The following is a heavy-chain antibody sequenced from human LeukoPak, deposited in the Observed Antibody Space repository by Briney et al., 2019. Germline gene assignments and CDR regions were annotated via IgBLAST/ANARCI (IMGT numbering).Heavy chain of an antibody. CDR3: ARAFSYGYSPSDY. D-gene: IGHD5-18*01. V-gene: IGHV4-34*01. Sequence: SETLSLICAVYGGSFSGYYWSWIRQPPGKGLEWIGEINHSGSTNYNPSLKSRVTISVDTSKNQFSLKLSSVTAADTAVYYCARAFSYGYSPSDYWGQGTLVTVSS. J-gene: IGHJ4*02. CDR1: GGSFSGYY. CDR2: INHSGST.